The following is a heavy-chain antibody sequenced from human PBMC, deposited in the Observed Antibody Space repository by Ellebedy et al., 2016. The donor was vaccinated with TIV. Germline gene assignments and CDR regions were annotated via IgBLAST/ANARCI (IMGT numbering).Heavy chain of an antibody. Sequence: GESLKISCAASGFTFSRYSMNWVRQAPGKGLEWVSVIYSGGSTYYADSVKGRFTISRDNSKNTLYLQMNSLRAEDTAVYYCAREGDILTGPDYWGQGTLVTVSS. J-gene: IGHJ4*02. CDR1: GFTFSRYS. V-gene: IGHV3-66*01. CDR3: AREGDILTGPDY. D-gene: IGHD3-9*01. CDR2: IYSGGST.